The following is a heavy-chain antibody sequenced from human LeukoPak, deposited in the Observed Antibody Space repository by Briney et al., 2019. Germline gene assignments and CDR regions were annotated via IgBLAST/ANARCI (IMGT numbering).Heavy chain of an antibody. CDR1: GGSISSGGYH. J-gene: IGHJ6*03. V-gene: IGHV4-30-2*01. CDR3: ASVYQLLENYMDV. CDR2: IYHSGST. Sequence: PSQTLSLTCTVSGGSISSGGYHWSWIRQPPGKGLEWIGYIYHSGSTYYNPSLKSRVTISVDRSKNQFSLKLSSVTAADTAVYYCASVYQLLENYMDVWGKGTTVTVSS. D-gene: IGHD2-2*01.